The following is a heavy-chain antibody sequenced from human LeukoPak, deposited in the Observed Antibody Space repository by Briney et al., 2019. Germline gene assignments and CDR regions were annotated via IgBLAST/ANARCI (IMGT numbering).Heavy chain of an antibody. D-gene: IGHD3-10*01. CDR2: ISAYNGNT. V-gene: IGHV1-18*01. Sequence: GASVKVSCKASGYTFTSYGISWVRQAPGQGLEWMGWISAYNGNTNYAQKLQGRVTMTTYTSTSTAYMELRSLRSDDTAVYYCARDPHVTMVRGVDHAFDIWGQGTMVTVSS. J-gene: IGHJ3*02. CDR1: GYTFTSYG. CDR3: ARDPHVTMVRGVDHAFDI.